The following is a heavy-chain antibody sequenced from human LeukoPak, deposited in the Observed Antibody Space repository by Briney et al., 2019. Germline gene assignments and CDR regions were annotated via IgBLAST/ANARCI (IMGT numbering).Heavy chain of an antibody. CDR2: IYTSGST. CDR1: GGSISSYY. CDR3: ARHHRFCKTTSCEITGIDY. V-gene: IGHV4-4*09. J-gene: IGHJ4*02. D-gene: IGHD2-2*01. Sequence: SETLSLTCTVSGGSISSYYWSWIRQPPGKGLEWIGYIYTSGSTNYNPSLKSRVTISVDTFKNQFSLKLSSVTAADTAVYYCARHHRFCKTTSCEITGIDYWGQGTLVTVSS.